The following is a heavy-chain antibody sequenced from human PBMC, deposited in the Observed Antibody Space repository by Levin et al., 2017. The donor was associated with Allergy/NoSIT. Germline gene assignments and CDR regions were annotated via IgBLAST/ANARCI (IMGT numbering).Heavy chain of an antibody. Sequence: SQTLSLTCTVSGGSVSRYYWNWIRQPPGKALEWIGYIYYGGSTNYNPSLKSRVTMSLDTSKNHFSLKLSSVTAADTAVYYCAREVNYFDYWGQGTLVTVSS. CDR3: AREVNYFDY. CDR1: GGSVSRYY. CDR2: IYYGGST. D-gene: IGHD2-21*01. V-gene: IGHV4-59*02. J-gene: IGHJ4*02.